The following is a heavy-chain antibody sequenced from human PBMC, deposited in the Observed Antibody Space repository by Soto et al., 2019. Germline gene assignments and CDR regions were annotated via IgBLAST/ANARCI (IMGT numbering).Heavy chain of an antibody. D-gene: IGHD5-18*01. CDR3: ARVGPDGYSYGPFDY. CDR2: IYHSGST. Sequence: QVQLQESGPGLVKPSGTLSLTCAVSGGSISSSNCWSWVLQPPGKGLEWIGEIYHSGSTNYNPSLKSRVTISVDKSKNQFSMKLRSVTAADTAVYYCARVGPDGYSYGPFDYWGQGTLVTVS. CDR1: GGSISSSNC. V-gene: IGHV4-4*02. J-gene: IGHJ4*02.